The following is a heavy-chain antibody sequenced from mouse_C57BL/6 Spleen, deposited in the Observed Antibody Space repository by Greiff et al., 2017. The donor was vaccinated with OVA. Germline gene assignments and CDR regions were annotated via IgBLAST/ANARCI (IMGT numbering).Heavy chain of an antibody. Sequence: DVQLQESGPELVKPGASVKMSCKASGYTFTDYNMHWVKQSHGKSLEWIGYINPNNGGTSYNQKFKGKATLTVNKSSSTAYMELRSLTSEDSAVYYCARWTYSNYEAMDYWGQGTSVTVSS. V-gene: IGHV1-22*01. CDR1: GYTFTDYN. CDR2: INPNNGGT. CDR3: ARWTYSNYEAMDY. D-gene: IGHD2-5*01. J-gene: IGHJ4*01.